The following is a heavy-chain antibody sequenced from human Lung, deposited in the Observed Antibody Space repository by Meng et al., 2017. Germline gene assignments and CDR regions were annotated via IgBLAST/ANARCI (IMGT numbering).Heavy chain of an antibody. Sequence: QVQLVQSGAEVKKPGASVKVSCKASGYTFTTYGISWVRQAPGQGLEWMGWISPYNGYTSSIQKFQGRVTITTDTSTSTAYMELMSLGSDDTAVYYCAILSHCTGGTCYPYDYWGQGTLVTVSS. CDR3: AILSHCTGGTCYPYDY. V-gene: IGHV1-18*01. CDR2: ISPYNGYT. D-gene: IGHD2-15*01. J-gene: IGHJ4*02. CDR1: GYTFTTYG.